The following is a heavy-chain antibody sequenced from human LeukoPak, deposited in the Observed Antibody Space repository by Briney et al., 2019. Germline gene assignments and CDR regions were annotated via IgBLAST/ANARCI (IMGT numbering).Heavy chain of an antibody. J-gene: IGHJ4*02. Sequence: ASVKVSCKASGYTFTSYGISWVRQAPGQGLEWMGWISAYNGNTNYAQKLQGRVTMTTDTSTSTAYMELRSLRSDDTAVYYCARIRGAGYSSSRGHFDYWGQGTLVTVSS. CDR3: ARIRGAGYSSSRGHFDY. CDR2: ISAYNGNT. CDR1: GYTFTSYG. V-gene: IGHV1-18*01. D-gene: IGHD6-13*01.